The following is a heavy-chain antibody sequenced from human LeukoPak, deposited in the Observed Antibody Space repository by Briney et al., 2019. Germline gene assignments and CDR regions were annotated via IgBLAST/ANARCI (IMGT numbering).Heavy chain of an antibody. CDR2: ITDSGDGT. CDR1: GFTFSSSA. D-gene: IGHD3-10*01. Sequence: PGGSLRLSCAASGFTFSSSAMSWVRQAPGRGLEWVSSITDSGDGTYYADSVKGRFTISRDDSKNTLYLQMNSLRAEDTAVYYCAKSLRVGSGSYTPFSDAFDIGGQGKRVTVFS. V-gene: IGHV3-23*01. J-gene: IGHJ3*02. CDR3: AKSLRVGSGSYTPFSDAFDI.